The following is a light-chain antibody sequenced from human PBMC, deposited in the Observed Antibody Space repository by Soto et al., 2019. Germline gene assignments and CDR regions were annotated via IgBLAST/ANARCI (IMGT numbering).Light chain of an antibody. Sequence: QSALTQPPSASGSPGQSVTISCTGTSSDVGGYNYVSWYQQHPGKAPKLMIYEVSKRPSGVPDRFSGSKSGNTASLTVSGLHAEDEADYYCSSYAGSNTYVFGPGTKLTVL. CDR2: EVS. J-gene: IGLJ1*01. CDR3: SSYAGSNTYV. CDR1: SSDVGGYNY. V-gene: IGLV2-8*01.